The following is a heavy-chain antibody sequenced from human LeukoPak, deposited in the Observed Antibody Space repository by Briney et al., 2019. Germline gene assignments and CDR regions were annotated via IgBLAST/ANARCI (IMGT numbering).Heavy chain of an antibody. CDR2: IRYDGSNK. Sequence: GGSLRLSCAASGFSFNNYGMHWVRRAPGKGLEWVAFIRYDGSNKYYSDSVKGRFTISRDNSKNTLYLQMESLRTEDTAVYSCARYPSFDYWGQGTLVTVSS. V-gene: IGHV3-30*02. J-gene: IGHJ4*02. CDR1: GFSFNNYG. D-gene: IGHD1-26*01. CDR3: ARYPSFDY.